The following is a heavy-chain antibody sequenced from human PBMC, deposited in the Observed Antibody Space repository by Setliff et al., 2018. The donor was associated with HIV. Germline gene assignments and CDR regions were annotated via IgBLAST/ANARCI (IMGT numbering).Heavy chain of an antibody. J-gene: IGHJ4*02. D-gene: IGHD3-22*01. CDR1: GYSFTDYY. CDR3: ARGMDYYDTSGYYQYYFDY. Sequence: VKVSCKASGYSFTDYYIHWVRQAPGQGLEWVGWINPKSDGTNYAQKFQGWITMTRDTSISTAYMELSRLRSDDTAVYYCARGMDYYDTSGYYQYYFDYWGQGTLVTVSS. V-gene: IGHV1-2*04. CDR2: INPKSDGT.